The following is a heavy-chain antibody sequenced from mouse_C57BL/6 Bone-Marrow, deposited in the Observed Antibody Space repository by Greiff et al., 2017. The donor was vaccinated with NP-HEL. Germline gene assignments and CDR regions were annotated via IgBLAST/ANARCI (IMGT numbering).Heavy chain of an antibody. Sequence: QVHVKQSGTELVKPGASVKLSCKASGYTFTSYWMHWVKQRPGQGLEWIGNINPSNGGTNYNEKFKSKATLTVDKSSSTAYMQLSSLTSEDSAVYYCARDGGYDYERYFDVWGTGTTVTVSS. CDR3: ARDGGYDYERYFDV. J-gene: IGHJ1*03. CDR1: GYTFTSYW. V-gene: IGHV1-53*01. CDR2: INPSNGGT. D-gene: IGHD2-4*01.